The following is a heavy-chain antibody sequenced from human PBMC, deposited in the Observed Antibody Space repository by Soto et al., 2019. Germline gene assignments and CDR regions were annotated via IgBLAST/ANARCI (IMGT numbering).Heavy chain of an antibody. D-gene: IGHD3-10*01. CDR3: AKDRTWFGEGEY. CDR2: ISGSGGST. Sequence: PGVSLRRSCAASAFTFSSYAMSWVRHAPEKGLEWVSAISGSGGSTYYADSVKGRFTISRDNSKNTLYLQMNSLRAEDTAVYYWAKDRTWFGEGEYLGPETLLNAST. V-gene: IGHV3-23*01. CDR1: AFTFSSYA. J-gene: IGHJ4*01.